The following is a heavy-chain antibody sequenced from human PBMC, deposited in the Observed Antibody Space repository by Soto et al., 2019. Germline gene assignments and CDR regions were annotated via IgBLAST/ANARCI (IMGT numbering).Heavy chain of an antibody. CDR1: GGSFSGYY. Sequence: QAQLQQWGAGLLKPSETLSLTCAVYGGSFSGYYWSWIRQPPGKGLEWIGEINHSGSTNYNPSLKSRVTISVDTSKNQFSLKLSSVTAADTAVYYCARSVPDIVVVPAAIDTDYWGQGTLVTVSS. CDR2: INHSGST. V-gene: IGHV4-34*01. CDR3: ARSVPDIVVVPAAIDTDY. J-gene: IGHJ4*02. D-gene: IGHD2-2*01.